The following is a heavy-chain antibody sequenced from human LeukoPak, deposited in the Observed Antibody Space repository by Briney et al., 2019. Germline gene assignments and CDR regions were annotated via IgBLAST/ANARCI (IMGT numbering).Heavy chain of an antibody. CDR3: ARANFLYCSSSTCLFDY. CDR1: GYTFTEYY. Sequence: ASVKVSCKASGYTFTEYYMHWVRQTPGQGFEWMGWINPNDGDTNYAQKFQGRVTMTRDTSISTAHMEVSRLRSDDTAVYYCARANFLYCSSSTCLFDYWGQGTLVTVSS. V-gene: IGHV1-2*02. D-gene: IGHD2-2*01. J-gene: IGHJ4*02. CDR2: INPNDGDT.